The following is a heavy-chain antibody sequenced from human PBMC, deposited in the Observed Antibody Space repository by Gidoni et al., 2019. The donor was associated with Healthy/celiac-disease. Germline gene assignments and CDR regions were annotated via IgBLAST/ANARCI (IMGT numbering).Heavy chain of an antibody. CDR2: IIPIFGTA. Sequence: QVQLVQSGAEVKKPGSPVKVSCTASGGTFSGYAITWVRQAPGKGLEWMGGIIPIFGTANYAQKVQGRVTSNADESTSTAYMELSSLRSEDTAVYYWARGGVWSGYCLPFDYWGQGTLVTVSS. CDR1: GGTFSGYA. D-gene: IGHD3-3*01. V-gene: IGHV1-69*01. J-gene: IGHJ4*02. CDR3: ARGGVWSGYCLPFDY.